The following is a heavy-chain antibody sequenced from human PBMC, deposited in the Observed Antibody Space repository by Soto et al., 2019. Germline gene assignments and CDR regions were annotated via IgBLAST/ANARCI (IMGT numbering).Heavy chain of an antibody. D-gene: IGHD5-12*01. CDR1: GGSFSGSY. CDR3: TKRGIVTTIGPEDPSSGMDV. Sequence: QVQLQQWGAGLLKPSETLSLTCAVYGGSFSGSYWSWIRQPPGKGLEWIGGINHSGGTNYNPSLKSRATLSLAPSQRQVSHKLSSMDAEDTSVYYCTKRGIVTTIGPEDPSSGMDVWGQGTTVTVSS. J-gene: IGHJ6*02. V-gene: IGHV4-34*01. CDR2: INHSGGT.